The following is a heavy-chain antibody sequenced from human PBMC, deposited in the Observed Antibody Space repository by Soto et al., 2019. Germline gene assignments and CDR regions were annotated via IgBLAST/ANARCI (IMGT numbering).Heavy chain of an antibody. CDR2: ISSSSSYI. Sequence: GGSLRLSCAASGFTFSSYSMNWVRQAPGKGLEWVSSISSSSSYIYYADSVKGRFTISRDNAKNSLYLQMNSLRAEDTAVYYCAREPTSGVVYYYYYMDVWGKGTTVTVSS. V-gene: IGHV3-21*01. J-gene: IGHJ6*03. CDR3: AREPTSGVVYYYYYMDV. CDR1: GFTFSSYS. D-gene: IGHD3-10*01.